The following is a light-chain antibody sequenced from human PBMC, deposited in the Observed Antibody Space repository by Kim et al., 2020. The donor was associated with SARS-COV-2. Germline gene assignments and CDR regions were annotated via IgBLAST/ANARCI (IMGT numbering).Light chain of an antibody. CDR1: SSDVSGYNY. Sequence: GQSVTISCTGNSSDVSGYNYVSWYQHHPGKPPKLMIYGVTDRPSGVPDRFSGSKSGNTASLTISGLQAEDEADYYCCSYAASSSLVFGGGTQLTVL. V-gene: IGLV2-11*01. CDR2: GVT. J-gene: IGLJ3*02. CDR3: CSYAASSSLV.